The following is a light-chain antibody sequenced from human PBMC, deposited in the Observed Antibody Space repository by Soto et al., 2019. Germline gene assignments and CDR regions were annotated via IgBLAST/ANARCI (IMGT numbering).Light chain of an antibody. CDR1: QSVGGSY. CDR2: GAS. V-gene: IGKV3-20*01. J-gene: IGKJ1*01. CDR3: QKYGNFWT. Sequence: EIVMTQSPATLSVSPGERATLSCRASQSVGGSYVAWYQQKPGQAPRLLIYGASSRATGIPDRFSGSGSGTDFSLTIRRLEPDDFAVYYCQKYGNFWTFGQGTKVDIK.